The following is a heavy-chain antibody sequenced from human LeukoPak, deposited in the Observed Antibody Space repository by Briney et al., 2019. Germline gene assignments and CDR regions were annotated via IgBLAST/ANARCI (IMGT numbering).Heavy chain of an antibody. Sequence: PSETLSLTCTVSGGSISSYYWSWIRQPPGEGLEWIGYVYYSGSTNYNPSLKSRVTISVDTSKNQFSLKLSSVTAADTAVYYCARGSTYYDFWSGYSPDAFDIWGQGTMVTVSS. J-gene: IGHJ3*02. V-gene: IGHV4-59*01. CDR3: ARGSTYYDFWSGYSPDAFDI. CDR2: VYYSGST. CDR1: GGSISSYY. D-gene: IGHD3-3*01.